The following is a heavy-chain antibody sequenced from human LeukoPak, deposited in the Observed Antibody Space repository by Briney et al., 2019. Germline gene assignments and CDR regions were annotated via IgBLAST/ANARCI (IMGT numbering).Heavy chain of an antibody. V-gene: IGHV4-34*01. J-gene: IGHJ5*02. D-gene: IGHD1-7*01. Sequence: TSETLSLTCAVYGGSFSGYYWSWIRQPPGKGLEWIGEINHSGSTNYNPSLKSRVTISVDTSKNQFSLKLSSVTAADTAVYYCARLRNYKSAWFDPWGQGTLVTVSS. CDR2: INHSGST. CDR3: ARLRNYKSAWFDP. CDR1: GGSFSGYY.